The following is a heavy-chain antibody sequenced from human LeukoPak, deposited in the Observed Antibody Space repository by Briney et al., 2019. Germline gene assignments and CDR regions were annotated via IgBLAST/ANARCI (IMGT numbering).Heavy chain of an antibody. CDR1: GFTFSSYS. CDR2: ISSSSSYI. Sequence: GGSLRLSCAASGFTFSSYSMNWVRQAPGKGLEWVSSISSSSSYIYYADSVKGRFTISRDNAKNSLYLQMNSLRAEDTAMYYCAREANIAARTAHFDYWGQGTLVTVSS. D-gene: IGHD6-6*01. J-gene: IGHJ4*02. CDR3: AREANIAARTAHFDY. V-gene: IGHV3-21*01.